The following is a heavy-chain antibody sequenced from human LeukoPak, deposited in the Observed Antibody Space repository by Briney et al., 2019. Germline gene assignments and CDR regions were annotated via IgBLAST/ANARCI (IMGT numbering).Heavy chain of an antibody. J-gene: IGHJ4*02. CDR3: ARSGNPYYYDSSGYFDY. CDR1: GGTFSSYA. V-gene: IGHV1-69*13. Sequence: SVKVSCKASGGTFSSYAISWVRQAPGQGPEWMGGIIPIFGTANYAQKFQGRVTITADESTSTAYMELSSLRSEDTAVYYCARSGNPYYYDSSGYFDYWGQGTLVTVSS. D-gene: IGHD3-22*01. CDR2: IIPIFGTA.